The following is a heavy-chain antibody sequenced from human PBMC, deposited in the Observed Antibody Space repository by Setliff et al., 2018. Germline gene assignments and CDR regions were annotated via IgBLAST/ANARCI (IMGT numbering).Heavy chain of an antibody. D-gene: IGHD3-22*01. CDR1: GGSFSGHH. CDR3: ARGDYYDSSAYSPDTFDI. CDR2: INHSGSA. Sequence: LSLTCAVYGGSFSGHHWCWIRQPPWKGLEWIGEINHSGSANYNPSLKSRVTISLDTSKNQFSLKLSSVTAADTAVYYCARGDYYDSSAYSPDTFDIWGQGTMVTV. V-gene: IGHV4-34*01. J-gene: IGHJ3*02.